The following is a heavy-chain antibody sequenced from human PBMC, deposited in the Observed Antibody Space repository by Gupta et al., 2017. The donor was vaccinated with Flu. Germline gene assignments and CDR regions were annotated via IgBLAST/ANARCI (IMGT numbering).Heavy chain of an antibody. V-gene: IGHV3-48*03. D-gene: IGHD2-2*01. Sequence: IYYADSVKGRFTLSRDNAKNSLYLQMNGLRAEDTAVYYCARRYCSSTSCTLDYWGQGTLVTVSS. J-gene: IGHJ4*02. CDR3: ARRYCSSTSCTLDY. CDR2: I.